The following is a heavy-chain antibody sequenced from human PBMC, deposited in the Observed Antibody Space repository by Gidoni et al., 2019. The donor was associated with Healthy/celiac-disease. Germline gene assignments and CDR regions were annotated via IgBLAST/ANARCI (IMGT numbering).Heavy chain of an antibody. J-gene: IGHJ4*02. Sequence: EVQLLESGGGLVQPGGSLRLSSAASGFTFRSYAMSWVRQAPGKGLEWVSAISGSGGSTYYADSVKGRFTISRDNSKNTLYLQMNSLRAEDTAVYYCAKDSRIQLWSYYFDYWGQGTLVTVSS. CDR3: AKDSRIQLWSYYFDY. CDR2: ISGSGGST. D-gene: IGHD5-18*01. V-gene: IGHV3-23*01. CDR1: GFTFRSYA.